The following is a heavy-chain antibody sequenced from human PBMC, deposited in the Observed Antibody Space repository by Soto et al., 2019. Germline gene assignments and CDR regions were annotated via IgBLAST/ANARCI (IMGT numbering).Heavy chain of an antibody. CDR2: INPSGRTT. J-gene: IGHJ5*01. Sequence: ASVKVSCKPSGFTFTKYYMHWVRQAPGQGLDWVGVINPSGRTTSYAQKFLVRVTMTRDASTATVYMELNSLRSEDTAVYYCARDLDVTTVTTSFDSWGQGTLVTVS. V-gene: IGHV1-46*01. CDR1: GFTFTKYY. CDR3: ARDLDVTTVTTSFDS. D-gene: IGHD4-17*01.